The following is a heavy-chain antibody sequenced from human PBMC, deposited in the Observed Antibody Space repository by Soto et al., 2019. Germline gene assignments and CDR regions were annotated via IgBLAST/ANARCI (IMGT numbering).Heavy chain of an antibody. V-gene: IGHV3-48*03. CDR1: GFSFSSFE. CDR2: ISDSGSTM. J-gene: IGHJ4*02. CDR3: ARSTVTSD. D-gene: IGHD4-17*01. Sequence: EVILVESGGGLARPGGSLRLSCATSGFSFSSFEMIWVRQAPRKGLEWISYISDSGSTMYYADSVKGRFTISRDNAKNSLYLQMSSLRVEDTALYYCARSTVTSDWGQGTQVTVSS.